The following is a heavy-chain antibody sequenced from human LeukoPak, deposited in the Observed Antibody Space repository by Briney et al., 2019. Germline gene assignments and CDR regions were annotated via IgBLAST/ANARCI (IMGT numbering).Heavy chain of an antibody. Sequence: SVKVSCKSSVGIFSNYAISWVRQAPGQGVEWMGGIIPIFGTANYAQKFQGRVTITADESTSTAYMELSSLRSEDTAVYYCASRAYGMDVWGQGTTVTVSS. J-gene: IGHJ6*02. V-gene: IGHV1-69*13. CDR3: ASRAYGMDV. CDR1: VGIFSNYA. D-gene: IGHD3-10*01. CDR2: IIPIFGTA.